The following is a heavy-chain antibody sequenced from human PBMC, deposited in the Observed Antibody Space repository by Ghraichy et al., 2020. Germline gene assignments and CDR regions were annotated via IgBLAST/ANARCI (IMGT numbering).Heavy chain of an antibody. CDR1: RYISTDSS. J-gene: IGHJ4*02. CDR2: INPTTGVT. CDR3: VIMARSVTLAGVGSDDY. D-gene: IGHD4-17*01. Sequence: ASVKVSCKTSRYISTDSSVNWVRLAPGQGLEWMGRINPTTGVTDFAQRFQGRVTMTSDTSFSTADMELSRLRYDDTAIYYCVIMARSVTLAGVGSDDYWGQGTLVTVSS. V-gene: IGHV1-2*06.